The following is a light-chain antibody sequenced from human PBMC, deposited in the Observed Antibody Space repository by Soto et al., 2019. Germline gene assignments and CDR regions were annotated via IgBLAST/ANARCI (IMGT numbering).Light chain of an antibody. CDR1: SSDIGGYNY. V-gene: IGLV2-14*01. CDR2: DVS. Sequence: QSALTQPASVSGSPGQSTTISCTGTSSDIGGYNYVSWYQQLPGEAPKLIIYDVSDRPSGVSTRFSGSKSGNTASLTISGLQAEDEGDYYCRSFTSRHTYVFGTGTKLTVL. CDR3: RSFTSRHTYV. J-gene: IGLJ1*01.